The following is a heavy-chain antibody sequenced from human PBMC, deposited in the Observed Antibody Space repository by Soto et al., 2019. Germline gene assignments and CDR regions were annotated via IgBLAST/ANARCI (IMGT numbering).Heavy chain of an antibody. V-gene: IGHV4-59*01. D-gene: IGHD3-3*01. CDR2: IYYSGST. CDR1: GGSISSYY. CDR3: ARVGNIDYDFWSGYYRGYYFDY. Sequence: KSSETLSLTCTVSGGSISSYYWSWIRQPPGKGLEWIGYIYYSGSTNYNPSLKSRVTISVDTSKNQFSLKLSSVTAADTAVYYCARVGNIDYDFWSGYYRGYYFDYWGQGTLVTVSS. J-gene: IGHJ4*02.